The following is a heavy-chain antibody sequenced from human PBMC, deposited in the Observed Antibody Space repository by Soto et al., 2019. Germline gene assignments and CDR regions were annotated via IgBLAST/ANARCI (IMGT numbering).Heavy chain of an antibody. CDR3: AKGAGIISLGGYYGMDV. CDR2: ISYDGSNK. J-gene: IGHJ6*02. D-gene: IGHD3-10*01. Sequence: QVQLVESGGGVVQPGRSLRLSCAASGFTFSSYGMHWVRQAPGKGLEWVAVISYDGSNKYYADSVKGRFTISRDNSKNTLYLQMNSLRAEDTAVYYCAKGAGIISLGGYYGMDVWGQGTTVTVSS. V-gene: IGHV3-30*18. CDR1: GFTFSSYG.